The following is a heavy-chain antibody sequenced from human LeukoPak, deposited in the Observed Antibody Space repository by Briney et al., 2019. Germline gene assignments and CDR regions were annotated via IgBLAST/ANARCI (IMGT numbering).Heavy chain of an antibody. J-gene: IGHJ4*02. V-gene: IGHV3-48*01. CDR2: ISSSSSTI. Sequence: PGGPLKLLFAPSGLTFSTYTRNGAPQPPGKGREGVHYISSSSSTIYYADSVKGRFTISRDNAKNSLYLQMNSLRAEDTAVYYCARDPEGYTTPGYFDYWGQGTLVTVSS. CDR1: GLTFSTYT. D-gene: IGHD5-18*01. CDR3: ARDPEGYTTPGYFDY.